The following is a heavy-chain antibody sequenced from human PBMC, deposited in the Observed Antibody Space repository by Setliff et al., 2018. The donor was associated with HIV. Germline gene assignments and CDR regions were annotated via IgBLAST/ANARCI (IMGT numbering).Heavy chain of an antibody. CDR1: GGSFIGSSFQ. Sequence: SETLSLTCTVSGGSFIGSSFQSTWIRQTPGKGLEWIADIAYSGTTMYTNYNQSLESRVIVSEDTSRDQFFLKLTSVTADDTAIYYCARGPPFAYWGQGLLVTVSS. J-gene: IGHJ4*02. V-gene: IGHV4-39*07. CDR3: ARGPPFAY. CDR2: IAYSGTTMYT.